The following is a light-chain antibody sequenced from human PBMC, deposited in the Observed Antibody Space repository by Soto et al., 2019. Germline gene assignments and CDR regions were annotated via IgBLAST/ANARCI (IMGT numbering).Light chain of an antibody. J-gene: IGKJ2*01. CDR2: KAS. V-gene: IGKV1-5*03. Sequence: DIRMTQSPSTLSASIGDRVTITCRASQSVSSWLAWYQQKPGTAPKLLIYKASSLERGVPSRFSGSGSGTDFTLTISSLQPDDFATYYCQQYNGYPFTFGQGTKLEIK. CDR1: QSVSSW. CDR3: QQYNGYPFT.